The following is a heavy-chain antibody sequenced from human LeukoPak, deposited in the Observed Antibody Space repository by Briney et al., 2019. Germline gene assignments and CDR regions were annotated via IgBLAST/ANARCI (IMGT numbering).Heavy chain of an antibody. J-gene: IGHJ5*02. Sequence: SETLSLTCAVYGGSFSGYYWSWIRQPPGKGLEWIGEINHSGSTNYNPSLKSRVTISVDTSKNQFSLKLSSVTAADTAVYYCARHRGLYSSSWYNWFDPWGQGTLVTVSS. CDR2: INHSGST. D-gene: IGHD6-13*01. CDR3: ARHRGLYSSSWYNWFDP. V-gene: IGHV4-34*01. CDR1: GGSFSGYY.